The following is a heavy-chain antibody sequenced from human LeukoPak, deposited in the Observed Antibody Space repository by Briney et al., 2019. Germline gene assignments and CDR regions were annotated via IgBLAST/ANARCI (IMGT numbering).Heavy chain of an antibody. CDR2: INHSGST. CDR3: ARSEINDYSRF. V-gene: IGHV4-34*01. D-gene: IGHD4-11*01. CDR1: GGSFSGYY. Sequence: PSETLSLTCAVYGGSFSGYYWSWIRQPPGKGLEWIGEINHSGSTNYNPSLKSRVTISVDKSKNRFSLKLSSVTAADTAVYYCARSEINDYSRFWGQGILVTVSS. J-gene: IGHJ4*02.